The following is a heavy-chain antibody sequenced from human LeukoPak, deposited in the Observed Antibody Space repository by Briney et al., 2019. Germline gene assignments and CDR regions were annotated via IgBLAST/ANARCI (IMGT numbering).Heavy chain of an antibody. CDR3: ARITMVRGARKDDY. J-gene: IGHJ4*02. Sequence: PGGSLRLSCAASGFTFSSYWMSWVRQAPGKGLEWVANIKPDGSEKYYVDSVKGRFTTSRDNAKNSLYLQMNSLRVEDTAMYYCARITMVRGARKDDYWGQGTLVTVSS. D-gene: IGHD3-10*01. V-gene: IGHV3-7*01. CDR1: GFTFSSYW. CDR2: IKPDGSEK.